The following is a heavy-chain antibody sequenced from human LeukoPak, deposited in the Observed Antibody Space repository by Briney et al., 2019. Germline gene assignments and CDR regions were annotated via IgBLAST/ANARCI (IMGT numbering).Heavy chain of an antibody. CDR2: IYPGDSDT. Sequence: PGESLKISCKGSGFSFTTYWVGWVRQLPGKGLECMGIIYPGDSDTRYSPSFQGQVAFSADKSISTAYLQLSSLKASDAAIYYCATTYYYASGIYFDYWGQGTLVTVSS. J-gene: IGHJ4*02. CDR3: ATTYYYASGIYFDY. CDR1: GFSFTTYW. D-gene: IGHD3-10*01. V-gene: IGHV5-51*01.